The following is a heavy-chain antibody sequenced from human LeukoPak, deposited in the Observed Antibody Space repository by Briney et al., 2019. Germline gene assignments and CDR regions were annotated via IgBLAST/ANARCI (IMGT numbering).Heavy chain of an antibody. CDR1: GFTFSSYG. CDR2: IRYDGSNK. J-gene: IGHJ4*02. CDR3: AKRGDGYKGLAMEY. V-gene: IGHV3-30*02. Sequence: PGGSLRLSCAASGFTFSSYGMHWVRQAPGKGLEWVAFIRYDGSNKYYADSVKGRFTISRDNSKNTLYLQMNSLRAEDTAVYYCAKRGDGYKGLAMEYWGQGTLVTVSS. D-gene: IGHD5-24*01.